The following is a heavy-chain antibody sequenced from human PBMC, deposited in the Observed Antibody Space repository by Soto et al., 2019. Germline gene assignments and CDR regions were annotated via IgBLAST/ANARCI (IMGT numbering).Heavy chain of an antibody. CDR3: AKAFGIWSGYSDY. Sequence: GGSLRLSCAASGFLFSNYGMHWVRQAPGKGLEWVAVISYDGSDEYYADSVKGRFTISRDKSTNTLYLQMNSLRAEDTAVYYCAKAFGIWSGYSDYWGQGTMVTVYS. V-gene: IGHV3-30*18. CDR2: ISYDGSDE. D-gene: IGHD3-3*01. CDR1: GFLFSNYG. J-gene: IGHJ4*02.